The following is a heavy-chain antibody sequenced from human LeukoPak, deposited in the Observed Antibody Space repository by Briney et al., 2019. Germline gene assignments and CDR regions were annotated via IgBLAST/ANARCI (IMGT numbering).Heavy chain of an antibody. D-gene: IGHD3-3*01. CDR3: VRESDVWSGPGIGRPLDV. CDR2: RKEDGSDK. V-gene: IGHV3-7*01. J-gene: IGHJ6*04. Sequence: GGSLRLSCLASGFTFSNSWMTWVRQAPGRGLEGVANRKEDGSDKQYVDSVRGRFTISRDNAKNSVSLQMDGLRAEDTAVYHCVRESDVWSGPGIGRPLDVWGKGTTVTVSS. CDR1: GFTFSNSW.